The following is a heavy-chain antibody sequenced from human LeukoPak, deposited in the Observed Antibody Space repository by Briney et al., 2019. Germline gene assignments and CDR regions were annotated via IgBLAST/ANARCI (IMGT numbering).Heavy chain of an antibody. D-gene: IGHD2-2*01. CDR1: GFTFSSYS. J-gene: IGHJ5*02. CDR3: ARDFCSSTSCFYDP. V-gene: IGHV3-48*04. CDR2: SGHSSTV. Sequence: PGGSLRLSCAASGFTFSSYSMNWVRQAPGKGLEWVSFSGHSSTVYYADSVKGRFTISRDNAKNSLYLQMNSLRAEDTAVYYCARDFCSSTSCFYDPWGQGTLVTVSS.